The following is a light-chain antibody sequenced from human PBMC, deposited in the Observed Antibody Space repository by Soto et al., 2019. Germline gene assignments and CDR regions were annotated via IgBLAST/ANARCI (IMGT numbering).Light chain of an antibody. CDR2: GAS. CDR3: QQYGSSPPT. V-gene: IGKV3-20*01. J-gene: IGKJ1*01. CDR1: QSVSSSY. Sequence: SVLTQSPGTLSLSPGDSTTISCRASQSVSSSYLAWYQQKPGQAPRLLIYGASSRATGIPDRFSGSGSGTDFTLTISRLEPEDFAVYYCQQYGSSPPTFGQGTKVEIK.